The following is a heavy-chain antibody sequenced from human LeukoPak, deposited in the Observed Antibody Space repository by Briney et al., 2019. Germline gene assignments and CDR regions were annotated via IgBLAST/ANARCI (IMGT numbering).Heavy chain of an antibody. Sequence: SETLSLTCTVSGDSIRSYYWSWIRQPAGKALEWIGRIYASGSTNYNPSLKSRLTMSVDTSKNQSSLRLNSVIAADTAVYYCARIKKGDYMDVWGKGTMVIVSS. CDR1: GDSIRSYY. CDR2: IYASGST. CDR3: ARIKKGDYMDV. V-gene: IGHV4-4*07. D-gene: IGHD3-16*01. J-gene: IGHJ6*03.